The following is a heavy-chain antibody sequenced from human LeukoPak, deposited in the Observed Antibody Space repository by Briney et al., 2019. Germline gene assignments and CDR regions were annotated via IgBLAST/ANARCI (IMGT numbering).Heavy chain of an antibody. J-gene: IGHJ5*02. CDR2: ISAYNGNT. CDR1: GYTFTSYG. CDR3: ARPLGRLGGWFDP. D-gene: IGHD1-26*01. V-gene: IGHV1-18*01. Sequence: ASVKVSFKASGYTFTSYGISWVRQAPGQGREWMRWISAYNGNTNYSQKLQGRVTMTTDTSTSTAYMELRSLRSDDTAVYYCARPLGRLGGWFDPWGQGTLVTVSS.